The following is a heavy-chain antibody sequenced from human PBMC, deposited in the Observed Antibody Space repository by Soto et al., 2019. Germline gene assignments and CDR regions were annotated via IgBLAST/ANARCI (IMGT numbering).Heavy chain of an antibody. D-gene: IGHD4-17*01. CDR3: AKQSSAYDYGGKTSVDY. V-gene: IGHV1-69*02. Sequence: ASVKVSCKASGGTFSSYTISWVRQAPGQGLEWMGRIIPILGIANYAQKFQGRVTITADKSTSTAYMELSSLRSEDTAVYYCAKQSSAYDYGGKTSVDYWGQGPLVTVSS. CDR1: GGTFSSYT. J-gene: IGHJ4*02. CDR2: IIPILGIA.